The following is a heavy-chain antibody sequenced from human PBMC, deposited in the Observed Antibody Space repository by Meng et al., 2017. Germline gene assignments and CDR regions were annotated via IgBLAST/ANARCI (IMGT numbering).Heavy chain of an antibody. CDR2: IERKSDGGTI. D-gene: IGHD6-13*01. CDR1: GLRFTDAW. CDR3: ATGAAAADH. V-gene: IGHV3-15*04. J-gene: IGHJ4*02. Sequence: GQVVESGGGLVKSGGSLRLSCVASGLRFTDAWMSWVRQAPGKGLEWVGRIERKSDGGTIYYAAPVKGRFTISRDDSKNTLYLQMDSLINEDTAVYFCATGAAAADHWGQGTLVTVSS.